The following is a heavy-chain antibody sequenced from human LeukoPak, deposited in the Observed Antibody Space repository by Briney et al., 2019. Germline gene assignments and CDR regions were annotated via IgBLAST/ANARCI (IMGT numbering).Heavy chain of an antibody. CDR2: IYYSGTT. Sequence: PSETLSLTCTVSAYSISSGYYWGWIRQPPGKGLEWLASIYYSGTTYYNPSLKSRVTISVDTSKNQFSLKLSSVTAADTAVFYCARGAYSYTGYFDYWGQGTLVTVSS. V-gene: IGHV4-38-2*02. CDR3: ARGAYSYTGYFDY. CDR1: AYSISSGYY. J-gene: IGHJ4*02. D-gene: IGHD5-18*01.